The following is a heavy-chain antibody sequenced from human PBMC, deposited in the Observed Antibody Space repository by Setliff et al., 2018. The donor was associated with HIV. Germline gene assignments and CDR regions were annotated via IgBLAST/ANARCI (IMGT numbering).Heavy chain of an antibody. CDR1: GGSISNSSSY. D-gene: IGHD5-12*01. J-gene: IGHJ4*02. CDR2: IYYSGST. V-gene: IGHV4-39*01. Sequence: SETLSLTCTVSGGSISNSSSYWGWIRQPPGKRLVWIGSIYYSGSTYYNPSLKSRVTMSVDTSKNQFSLKLSSVTAADTAVYYCARVQVGGYNFYFDYWGQGTLVTVSS. CDR3: ARVQVGGYNFYFDY.